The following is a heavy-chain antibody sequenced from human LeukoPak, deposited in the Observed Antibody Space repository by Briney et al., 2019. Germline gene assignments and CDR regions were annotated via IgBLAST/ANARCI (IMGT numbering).Heavy chain of an antibody. CDR1: GFTFSYFT. D-gene: IGHD3-10*01. Sequence: PGGSVRLSCTASGFTFSYFTMHWVRQAPGKGLEWVSSISNGGDYKRYAGSVRGRLTISRDNAKNSLYLQMNSLRAEDTAVYCCARGVRGVMVAAFDIWGQGTMVTVSS. V-gene: IGHV3-21*01. CDR3: ARGVRGVMVAAFDI. J-gene: IGHJ3*02. CDR2: ISNGGDYK.